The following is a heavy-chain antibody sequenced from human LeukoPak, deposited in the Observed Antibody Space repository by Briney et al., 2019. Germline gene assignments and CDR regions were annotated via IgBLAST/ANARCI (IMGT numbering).Heavy chain of an antibody. CDR2: ISSRGSPI. Sequence: GSLRLSCAASGFTFSNYEMNWVRPAPGKGLEWVSYISSRGSPIYYADSVKGRFTISRDNAKNSLYLQMNSLRAEDTAVYYCASHPLWGGGNQRAYWGQGTLVTVSS. D-gene: IGHD4-23*01. CDR3: ASHPLWGGGNQRAY. V-gene: IGHV3-48*03. CDR1: GFTFSNYE. J-gene: IGHJ4*02.